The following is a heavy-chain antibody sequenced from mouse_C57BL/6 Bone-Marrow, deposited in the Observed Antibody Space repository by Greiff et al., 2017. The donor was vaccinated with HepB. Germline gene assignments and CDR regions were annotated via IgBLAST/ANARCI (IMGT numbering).Heavy chain of an antibody. V-gene: IGHV5-15*04. J-gene: IGHJ1*03. Sequence: EVKLVESGGGLVQPGGSLKLSCAASGFTFSDYGMAWVRQAPRKGPEWVAFISNLAYSIYYADTVTGRFTISRENAKNTLYLEMSSLRSEDTAMYYCARRGDYDPYWYFDVWGTGTTVTVSS. D-gene: IGHD2-4*01. CDR3: ARRGDYDPYWYFDV. CDR2: ISNLAYSI. CDR1: GFTFSDYG.